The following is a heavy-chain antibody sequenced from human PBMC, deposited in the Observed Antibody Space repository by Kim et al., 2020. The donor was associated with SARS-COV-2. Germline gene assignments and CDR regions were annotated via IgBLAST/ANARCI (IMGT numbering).Heavy chain of an antibody. D-gene: IGHD3-9*01. J-gene: IGHJ5*02. CDR3: ARGVNYYDILTGYWFDP. V-gene: IGHV3-30*07. Sequence: VTGRCTISRDNSKDTLYLQMNSLRAEDTAVYYCARGVNYYDILTGYWFDPWGQGTLVSVSS.